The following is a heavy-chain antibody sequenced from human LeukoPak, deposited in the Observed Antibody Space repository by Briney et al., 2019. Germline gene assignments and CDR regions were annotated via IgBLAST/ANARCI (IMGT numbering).Heavy chain of an antibody. CDR2: ISYDGSNK. CDR3: ASLDHTVAGTR. D-gene: IGHD6-19*01. V-gene: IGHV3-30-3*01. CDR1: GFTFSTYA. Sequence: PGRSLRLSCAASGFTFSTYAMHWVRQAPGKGLEWVAIISYDGSNKYYADSVKGRFTISRDNSKNTLYLQMNSLRAEDTAVYYCASLDHTVAGTRWGQGTLVTVSS. J-gene: IGHJ1*01.